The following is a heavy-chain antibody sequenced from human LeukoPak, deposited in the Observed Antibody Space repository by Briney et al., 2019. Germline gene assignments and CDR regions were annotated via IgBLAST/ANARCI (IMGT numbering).Heavy chain of an antibody. J-gene: IGHJ4*02. CDR1: GFSFSNPA. CDR2: ISATGGTT. V-gene: IGHV3-23*01. Sequence: PGGSLRLSYAAYGFSFSNPATTSIRQAPGKGMEWVSLISATGGTTDYTDSVTGLFSIYRDNSKNTLYLQMNRLRAEDTAPYFCGKGKQEVFWGQGALVIVSS. CDR3: GKGKQEVF.